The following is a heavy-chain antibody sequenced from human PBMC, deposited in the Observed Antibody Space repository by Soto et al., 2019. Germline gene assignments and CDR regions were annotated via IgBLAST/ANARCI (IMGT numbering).Heavy chain of an antibody. J-gene: IGHJ6*02. V-gene: IGHV1-18*04. CDR2: ISAYNGNT. D-gene: IGHD3-22*01. CDR1: GYTFTSYG. CDR3: ARDRRVTRIMTERYGMDV. Sequence: SVKVSCKASGYTFTSYGISWVRQAPGQGPEWMGWISAYNGNTNYAQKLQGRVTLTTDTSTSTAYMELRSLRSDDTAVYYCARDRRVTRIMTERYGMDVWGQGTTVTVSS.